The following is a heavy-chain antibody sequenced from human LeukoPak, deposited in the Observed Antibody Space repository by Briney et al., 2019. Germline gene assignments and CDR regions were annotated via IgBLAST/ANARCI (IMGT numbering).Heavy chain of an antibody. CDR3: ARDRQIVGATTNNWFDP. CDR2: ISAYNGNT. V-gene: IGHV1-18*01. Sequence: GASVKVSCKASGYTFTSYGISWVRQAPGQGLEWMGWISAYNGNTNYAQKLQGRVTMTTDTSTSTAYMELRSLRSDDTAVYYCARDRQIVGATTNNWFDPWGQGTLVTVSS. D-gene: IGHD1-26*01. CDR1: GYTFTSYG. J-gene: IGHJ5*02.